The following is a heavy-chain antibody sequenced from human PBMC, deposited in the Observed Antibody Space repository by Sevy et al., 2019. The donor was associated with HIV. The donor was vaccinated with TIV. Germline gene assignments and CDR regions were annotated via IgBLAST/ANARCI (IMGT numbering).Heavy chain of an antibody. CDR3: ARAGLLEWPYNAMDV. J-gene: IGHJ6*02. Sequence: ASVKVSCKYSGYTFSDYGISWVRQAPGQGLEWMGWISTYNANVNYAQKFQGRVTMTTDTSTSTAYMELRSLRSDDTAVYYCARAGLLEWPYNAMDVWGQGTTVTVSS. D-gene: IGHD3-3*01. CDR2: ISTYNANV. CDR1: GYTFSDYG. V-gene: IGHV1-18*01.